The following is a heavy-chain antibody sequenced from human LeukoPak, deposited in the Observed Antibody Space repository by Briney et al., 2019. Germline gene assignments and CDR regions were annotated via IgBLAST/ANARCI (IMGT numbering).Heavy chain of an antibody. J-gene: IGHJ6*03. CDR1: GFTFSHYT. CDR3: ARVMMGATVTTFHYYCMDV. Sequence: GGSLRLSCAACGFTFSHYTIGWVRQAPGKGLERVASITSSSSHIYYADSVKGRFTISRDNAKNEVYLQMNSLRGEDTAIYYCARVMMGATVTTFHYYCMDVWGVGTTVTVSS. D-gene: IGHD4-11*01. CDR2: ITSSSSHI. V-gene: IGHV3-21*01.